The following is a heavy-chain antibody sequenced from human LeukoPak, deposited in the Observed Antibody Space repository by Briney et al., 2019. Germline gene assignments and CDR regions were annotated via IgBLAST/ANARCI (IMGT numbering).Heavy chain of an antibody. Sequence: GGSLRLSCAASGFTFSSYGMHWVRQAPGKGLEWVAFIRYDGSNKYYADSVKGRFTISRDNSKNTLYLQMNSLRAEDTAVYYCAKDEGFKDINWFDPRGQGTLVTVSS. D-gene: IGHD2-15*01. CDR3: AKDEGFKDINWFDP. V-gene: IGHV3-30*02. CDR1: GFTFSSYG. CDR2: IRYDGSNK. J-gene: IGHJ5*02.